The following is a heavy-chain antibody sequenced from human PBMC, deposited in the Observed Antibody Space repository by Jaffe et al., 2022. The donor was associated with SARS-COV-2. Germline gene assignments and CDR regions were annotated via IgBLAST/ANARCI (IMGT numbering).Heavy chain of an antibody. Sequence: QVQLVQSGAEVKKPGSSVKVSCKASGGTFSRYAISWVRQAPGQGLEWMGGIIPIFGTANYAQKFQGRVTIAADESTSTAYMQLSSLRSEDTAMYYCVRDADSGGFGAPYKYWGQGTLVSVSS. J-gene: IGHJ4*02. V-gene: IGHV1-69*01. CDR2: IIPIFGTA. CDR1: GGTFSRYA. D-gene: IGHD3-22*01. CDR3: VRDADSGGFGAPYKY.